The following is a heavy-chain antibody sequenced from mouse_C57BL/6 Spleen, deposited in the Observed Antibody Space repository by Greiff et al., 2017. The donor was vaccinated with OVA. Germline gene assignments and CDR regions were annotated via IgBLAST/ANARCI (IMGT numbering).Heavy chain of an antibody. CDR1: GYTFTDYE. Sequence: QVQLQQSGAELVRPGASVTLSCKASGYTFTDYEMHWVKQTPVHGLEWIGAIDPETGGTAYNQKFKGKAILTADKSSSTAYMELRSLTSEDSAVYYCTTYDYDDFDDWGQGTTLTVSS. CDR2: IDPETGGT. J-gene: IGHJ2*01. CDR3: TTYDYDDFDD. V-gene: IGHV1-15*01. D-gene: IGHD2-4*01.